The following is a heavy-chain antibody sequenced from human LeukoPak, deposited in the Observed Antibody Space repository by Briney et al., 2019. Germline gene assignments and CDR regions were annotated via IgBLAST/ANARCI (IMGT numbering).Heavy chain of an antibody. CDR3: ARSSWFGGRSEWRWFDP. J-gene: IGHJ5*02. V-gene: IGHV1-18*01. Sequence: GASVKVSCKASGYTFSSYGISWVRQAPGQGLEWMGWISGYTGNTNYAQNLQGRVTMTTDTSTSTAYMELRSLRPDDTALYYCARSSWFGGRSEWRWFDPWGQGTLVTVSS. D-gene: IGHD3-10*01. CDR2: ISGYTGNT. CDR1: GYTFSSYG.